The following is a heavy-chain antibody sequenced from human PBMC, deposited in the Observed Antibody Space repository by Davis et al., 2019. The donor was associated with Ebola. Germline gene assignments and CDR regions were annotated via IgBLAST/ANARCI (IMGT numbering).Heavy chain of an antibody. J-gene: IGHJ5*02. CDR2: ISSSSSYI. Sequence: GESLKISCAASGFTFSSYSMNWVRQAPGKGLEWVSSISSSSSYIYYADSVKGRFTISRDNAKNSLYLQMNSLRAEDTAVYYCARDLEWFRQVLFDPWGQGTLVTVSS. D-gene: IGHD3-3*01. V-gene: IGHV3-21*01. CDR3: ARDLEWFRQVLFDP. CDR1: GFTFSSYS.